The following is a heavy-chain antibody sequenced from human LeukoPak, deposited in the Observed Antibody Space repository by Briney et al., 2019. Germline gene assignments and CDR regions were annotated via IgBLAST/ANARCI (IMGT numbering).Heavy chain of an antibody. CDR2: IYTSGST. V-gene: IGHV4-4*07. CDR3: AREGAYVSAQAYYFDY. Sequence: SETLSLTCTVSGGSISSYYWSWIRQPAGKGLEWIGRIYTSGSTNYNPSLKSRVTMSVDTSKNQFSLKLSSVTAADTAVYYCAREGAYVSAQAYYFDYWGQGTLVTVSS. CDR1: GGSISSYY. J-gene: IGHJ4*02. D-gene: IGHD3-16*01.